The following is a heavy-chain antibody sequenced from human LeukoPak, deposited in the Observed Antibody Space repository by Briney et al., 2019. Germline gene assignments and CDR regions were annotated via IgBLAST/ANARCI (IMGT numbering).Heavy chain of an antibody. D-gene: IGHD1-1*01. V-gene: IGHV3-30-3*01. Sequence: PGGSLRLSCAASGFTFSSYAMPWVRQAPGKGLEWVAVISYDGSNKYYADSVKGRFTISRDNSKNTLYLQMNSLRAEDTAVYYCAKDPALNDVDYWGQGTLVTVSS. CDR2: ISYDGSNK. CDR3: AKDPALNDVDY. J-gene: IGHJ4*02. CDR1: GFTFSSYA.